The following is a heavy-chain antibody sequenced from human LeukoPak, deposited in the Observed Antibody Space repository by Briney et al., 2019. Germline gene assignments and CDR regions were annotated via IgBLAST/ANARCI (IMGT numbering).Heavy chain of an antibody. V-gene: IGHV3-9*01. D-gene: IGHD3-10*01. J-gene: IGHJ6*02. CDR1: GFTFDDYA. CDR2: ISWNSGSI. CDR3: AKDMGYGSGSYHYYYYYGMDV. Sequence: GGSLRLSCAASGFTFDDYAMHWVRQAPGKGLEWVSGISWNSGSIGYADSVKGRFTISRDNAKNSLYLQMNSLRAEDTALYYCAKDMGYGSGSYHYYYYYGMDVWSQGTTVTVSS.